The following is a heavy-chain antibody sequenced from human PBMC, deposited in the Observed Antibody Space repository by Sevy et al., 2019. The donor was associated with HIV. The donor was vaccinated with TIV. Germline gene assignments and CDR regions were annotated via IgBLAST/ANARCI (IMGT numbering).Heavy chain of an antibody. CDR1: GYTFTSYD. J-gene: IGHJ4*02. V-gene: IGHV1-8*03. D-gene: IGHD3-22*01. CDR3: AREYRPRSGYQYYFDY. CDR2: MNPNSGNT. Sequence: ASVKVSCKASGYTFTSYDINWVRQATGQGFEWMGWMNPNSGNTGYAQKFQGRVTITTDTSISTAYMELSSLRSEDTAVYYCAREYRPRSGYQYYFDYWGQGTLVTVSS.